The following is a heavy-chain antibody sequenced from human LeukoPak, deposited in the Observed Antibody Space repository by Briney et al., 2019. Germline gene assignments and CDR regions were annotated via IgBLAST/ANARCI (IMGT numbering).Heavy chain of an antibody. J-gene: IGHJ4*02. V-gene: IGHV3-73*01. CDR1: GFTFSGSA. Sequence: GGSLKLSCATSGFTFSGSAIHWVRQASGKGLEWVGRIRSKANSYATTDVASVRGRFSISRDDSKNTAYLQMNSLKAEDTAVYYCTRPSYDSSVSGVVYWGQGTLVTVSS. CDR3: TRPSYDSSVSGVVY. CDR2: IRSKANSYAT. D-gene: IGHD3-22*01.